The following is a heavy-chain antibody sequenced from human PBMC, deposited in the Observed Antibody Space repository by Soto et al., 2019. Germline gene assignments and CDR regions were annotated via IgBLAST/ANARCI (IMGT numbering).Heavy chain of an antibody. CDR1: GFTFSSYA. Sequence: GXSLRLSCAASGFTFSSYAMHWVRQAPVNGLEWVAVIYYDGSNKYYIDSVKGRFTISRDNSKNTLYLQMNSLRAEDTAVYYCARPYCTNGVCYYYFDYWGQGTLVTVSS. D-gene: IGHD2-8*01. CDR3: ARPYCTNGVCYYYFDY. CDR2: IYYDGSNK. V-gene: IGHV3-33*08. J-gene: IGHJ4*02.